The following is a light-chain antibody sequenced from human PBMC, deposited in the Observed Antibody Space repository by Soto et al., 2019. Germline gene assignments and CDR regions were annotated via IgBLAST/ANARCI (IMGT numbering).Light chain of an antibody. Sequence: DIQLTQSPSFLSASVGDRVTITCRASQGISSYLAWYQQKPGKAPKLLIYAASTLQSGVPSRFSGSGSGTEFTLTISSLQPEDFATYYCQQLNSYPLVFGQGTKVEIK. J-gene: IGKJ1*01. CDR1: QGISSY. CDR3: QQLNSYPLV. CDR2: AAS. V-gene: IGKV1-9*01.